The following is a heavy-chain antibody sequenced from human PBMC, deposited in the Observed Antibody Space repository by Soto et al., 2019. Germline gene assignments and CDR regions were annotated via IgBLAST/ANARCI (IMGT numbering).Heavy chain of an antibody. Sequence: ASVKVSCKASGYTFTSYDINWVRQATGQGLEWMGWMNPNSGNTGYAQKFQGRVTMTRNTSISTAYMELSSLRSEDTAVYYCARVGSRAGGYYYYYMDGWGKGTTVTVAS. J-gene: IGHJ6*03. CDR3: ARVGSRAGGYYYYYMDG. CDR2: MNPNSGNT. V-gene: IGHV1-8*01. D-gene: IGHD6-13*01. CDR1: GYTFTSYD.